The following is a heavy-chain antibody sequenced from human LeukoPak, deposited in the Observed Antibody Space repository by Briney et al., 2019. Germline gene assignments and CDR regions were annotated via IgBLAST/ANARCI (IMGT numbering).Heavy chain of an antibody. J-gene: IGHJ5*02. D-gene: IGHD6-13*01. CDR3: ARDLWNSSKGKYNWFDP. CDR2: IIPIFGTA. CDR1: GGTFSSYA. Sequence: SVKVSCKASGGTFSSYAISWVRQAPGQGLEWMGGIIPIFGTANYAQRFQGRVTITADKSTSTAYMELSSLRSEDTAVYYCARDLWNSSKGKYNWFDPWGQGTLVTVSS. V-gene: IGHV1-69*06.